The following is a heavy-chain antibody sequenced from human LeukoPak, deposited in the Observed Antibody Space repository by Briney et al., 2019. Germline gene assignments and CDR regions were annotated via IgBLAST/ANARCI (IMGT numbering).Heavy chain of an antibody. J-gene: IGHJ5*02. CDR3: ARGSGSGWPLDR. Sequence: PGGSPRLSCAASGVIVSRNFMSWVRQALEKGLQWVAIMYAGGTTDYSDSVRGRFHISRDSSNNTLSLQINSLRAEDTAVYYCARGSGSGWPLDRWGQGALVTVSS. CDR2: MYAGGTT. CDR1: GVIVSRNF. V-gene: IGHV3-53*01. D-gene: IGHD6-19*01.